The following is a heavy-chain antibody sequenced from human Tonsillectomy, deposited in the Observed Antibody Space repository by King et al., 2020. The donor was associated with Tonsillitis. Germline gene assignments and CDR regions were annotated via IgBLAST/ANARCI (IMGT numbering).Heavy chain of an antibody. CDR1: GCSISSSDHY. J-gene: IGHJ4*02. D-gene: IGHD1-26*01. V-gene: IGHV4-39*01. CDR2: MNDSGTL. Sequence: QLQESGPGVVKPSETLSLTCTVSGCSISSSDHYWAWSRQPPGKGLERIGYMNDSGTLFYNPSLKSRITISGGTSENRFSLKLSSVTAADTAVYFCARSVSGSFDYWGQGALVTVSS. CDR3: ARSVSGSFDY.